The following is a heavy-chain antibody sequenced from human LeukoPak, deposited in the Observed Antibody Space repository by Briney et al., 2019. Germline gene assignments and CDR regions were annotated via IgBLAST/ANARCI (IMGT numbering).Heavy chain of an antibody. Sequence: ASVKVSCKASGYIFTAYYMYWVRQAPGQGLEWMGWINLNSGGTNYARKFQGRVTMTRDTSISTAYMELSRLRSDDTAVYYCARDPLDCTSTSCLYYFAYWGQGTLVTVSS. CDR1: GYIFTAYY. V-gene: IGHV1-2*02. CDR2: INLNSGGT. J-gene: IGHJ4*02. D-gene: IGHD2-2*01. CDR3: ARDPLDCTSTSCLYYFAY.